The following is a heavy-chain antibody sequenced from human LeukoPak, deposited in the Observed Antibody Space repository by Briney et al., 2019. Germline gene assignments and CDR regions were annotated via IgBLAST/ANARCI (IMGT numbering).Heavy chain of an antibody. CDR2: IYYSGST. Sequence: SETLSLTCTLSGGSISSYYWSWIRRPPGKGLEWIGYIYYSGSTNYNPSLKSRVTISVDTSKNQFSLKLSSVTAADTAVYYCARDYGDSSGWRPFDYWGQGTLVTVSS. J-gene: IGHJ4*02. CDR1: GGSISSYY. V-gene: IGHV4-59*01. D-gene: IGHD6-19*01. CDR3: ARDYGDSSGWRPFDY.